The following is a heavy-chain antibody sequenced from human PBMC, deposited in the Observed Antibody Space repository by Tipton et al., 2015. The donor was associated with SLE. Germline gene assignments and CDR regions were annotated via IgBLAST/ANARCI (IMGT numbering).Heavy chain of an antibody. CDR3: ARSIAVAGRPDWFDP. CDR2: IYYSGST. V-gene: IGHV4-59*05. D-gene: IGHD6-19*01. Sequence: TLSLTCTVSGGSISSHYWSWIRQPPGKGLEWIGSIYYSGSTYYNPSLKSRVTISVDTPKNQFSLKLSSVTAADTAVYYCARSIAVAGRPDWFDPWGQGTLVTVSS. CDR1: GGSISSHY. J-gene: IGHJ5*02.